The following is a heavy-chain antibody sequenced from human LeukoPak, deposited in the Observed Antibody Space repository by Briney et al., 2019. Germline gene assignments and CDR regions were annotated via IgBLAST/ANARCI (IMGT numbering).Heavy chain of an antibody. CDR1: GFTFSSYS. V-gene: IGHV3-21*01. CDR3: ARASAAAVAAGMDV. J-gene: IGHJ6*02. Sequence: GGSLRLSCAASGFTFSSYSMNWVRQAPGKGLEWVSSISSSSSYIYYADSVKGRFTISRDNARNSLYLQMNSLRAEDTAVYYCARASAAAVAAGMDVWGQGTTVTVSS. CDR2: ISSSSSYI. D-gene: IGHD6-19*01.